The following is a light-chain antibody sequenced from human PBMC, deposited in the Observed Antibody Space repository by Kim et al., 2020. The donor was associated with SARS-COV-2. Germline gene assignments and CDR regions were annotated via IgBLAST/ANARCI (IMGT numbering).Light chain of an antibody. Sequence: DIQMTQSPSSLSAFVGDRVTITCQASQDISHFLNWYQQKPGKAPKLLIYDASNLESGVPSRFSGSRSGTDFTFTISSLQPEDIGTYYCQHYDNVYDNVSLTFGGGTKVDIK. CDR2: DAS. CDR1: QDISHF. CDR3: QHYDNVYDNVSLT. J-gene: IGKJ4*01. V-gene: IGKV1-33*01.